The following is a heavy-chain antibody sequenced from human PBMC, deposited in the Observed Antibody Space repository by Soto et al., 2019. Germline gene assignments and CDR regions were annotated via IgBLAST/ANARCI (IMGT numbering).Heavy chain of an antibody. CDR1: GGTFSSYA. Sequence: QVQLVQSGAEVKKPGSSVKVSCKASGGTFSSYAISWVRQAPGQGLEWMGGIIPIFGTANYAQKFQGRVTITADESTTTAYMHLRSLRSEDTAVYYCARDYPSSLRTRCYHVMAYWGQGTLVPVSS. V-gene: IGHV1-69*12. CDR2: IIPIFGTA. CDR3: ARDYPSSLRTRCYHVMAY. D-gene: IGHD2-2*01. J-gene: IGHJ1*01.